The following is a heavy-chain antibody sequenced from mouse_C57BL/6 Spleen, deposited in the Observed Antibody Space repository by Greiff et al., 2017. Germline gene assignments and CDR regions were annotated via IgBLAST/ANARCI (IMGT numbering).Heavy chain of an antibody. D-gene: IGHD3-3*01. Sequence: QVQLQQSGPELVKPGASVKISCKASGYAFSSSWMNWVKQRPGKGLEWIGRIYPGDGDTNYNGKFKGKATLTADKSSSTAYMQLSSLTSEDSAVYFGARRDPYYAMDYWGQGTSVTVSS. CDR2: IYPGDGDT. CDR1: GYAFSSSW. CDR3: ARRDPYYAMDY. V-gene: IGHV1-82*01. J-gene: IGHJ4*01.